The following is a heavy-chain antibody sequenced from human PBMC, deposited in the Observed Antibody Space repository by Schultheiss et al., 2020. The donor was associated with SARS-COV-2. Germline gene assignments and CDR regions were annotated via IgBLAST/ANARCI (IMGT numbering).Heavy chain of an antibody. CDR1: GFIFSGSA. Sequence: GESLKISCAASGFIFSGSAMSWVRQAPGKGLEWVSSISGSGRSTYYADSVEGRFTVSRDNSRNTLHLQLNSLRVEDTAVYYCAREAYELLETWFDPWGQGTLVTVSS. J-gene: IGHJ5*02. V-gene: IGHV3-23*01. CDR2: ISGSGRST. CDR3: AREAYELLETWFDP. D-gene: IGHD2-2*01.